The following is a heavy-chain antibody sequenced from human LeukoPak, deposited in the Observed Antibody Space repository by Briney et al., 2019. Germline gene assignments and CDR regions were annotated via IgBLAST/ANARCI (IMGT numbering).Heavy chain of an antibody. D-gene: IGHD3-22*01. CDR1: GGSISGYY. J-gene: IGHJ5*02. CDR3: ARGEVVITTGRRFDP. V-gene: IGHV4-59*12. Sequence: SETLSLTCTVSGGSISGYYWSWIRQPPGKGLEWIGYIYYSGSTNYNPSLKSRVAISVDTSKNQFSLKLSSVTAADTAVYYCARGEVVITTGRRFDPWGQGTLVTVSS. CDR2: IYYSGST.